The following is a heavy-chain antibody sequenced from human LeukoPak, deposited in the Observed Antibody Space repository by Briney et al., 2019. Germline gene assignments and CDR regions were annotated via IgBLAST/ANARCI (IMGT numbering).Heavy chain of an antibody. J-gene: IGHJ4*02. V-gene: IGHV3-30*18. CDR3: AKIIADIDY. CDR2: ISYDGSNK. D-gene: IGHD6-13*01. Sequence: GGSLRLSCAASGFTFSSYGMHWVRQAPGKGLEWVAVISYDGSNKYYADSVKGRFTISRDNSKNTLYLQMNSLRAEDTAVYYCAKIIADIDYWGQGTLVTVSS. CDR1: GFTFSSYG.